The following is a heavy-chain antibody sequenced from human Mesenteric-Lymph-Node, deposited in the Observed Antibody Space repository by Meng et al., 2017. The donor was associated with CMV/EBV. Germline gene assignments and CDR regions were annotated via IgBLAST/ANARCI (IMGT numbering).Heavy chain of an antibody. D-gene: IGHD6-13*01. V-gene: IGHV4-61*01. J-gene: IGHJ4*02. CDR1: GGSVSSGSHY. CDR3: ARGRTAAAY. Sequence: GSLRLSCTVSGGSVSSGSHYWSWIRQPPGKGLEWIGCIYYSGSTNYNPSLKNRVTISVDTSNNQFSLKLSSVTAADTAVHYCARGRTAAAYWGQGTLVTVSS. CDR2: IYYSGST.